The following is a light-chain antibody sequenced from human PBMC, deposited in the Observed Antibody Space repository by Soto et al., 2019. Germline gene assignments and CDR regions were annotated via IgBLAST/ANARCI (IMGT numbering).Light chain of an antibody. J-gene: IGLJ2*01. V-gene: IGLV2-14*01. CDR1: RSDVGGYNY. CDR2: EVS. CDR3: SSYTSSRTLL. Sequence: QSALTQPASVSGSPGQSITISCTGTRSDVGGYNYVSWYQHHPGKAPKLMIYEVSNRPSGVSNRFSGSKSGNTASLTISGLQAEDEADYYCSSYTSSRTLLFGGGTQLTVL.